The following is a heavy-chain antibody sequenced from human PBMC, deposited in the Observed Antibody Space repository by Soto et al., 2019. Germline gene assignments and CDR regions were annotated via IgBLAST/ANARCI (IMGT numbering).Heavy chain of an antibody. CDR1: GFTFRSYT. CDR3: ARRTIGSPDC. J-gene: IGHJ4*02. CDR2: ISSSGITI. V-gene: IGHV3-48*02. D-gene: IGHD3-10*01. Sequence: EVQLVESGGGLVQPGGSLRLSCAASGFTFRSYTMDWVRQAPGKGLEWLSSISSSGITIFYADSVKGRFTISRDNAKNSLSLQVNSLRDEDTAVYYCARRTIGSPDCWGQGTLVTVSS.